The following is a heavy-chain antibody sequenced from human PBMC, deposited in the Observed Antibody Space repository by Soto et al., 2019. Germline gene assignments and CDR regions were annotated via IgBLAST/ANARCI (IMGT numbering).Heavy chain of an antibody. V-gene: IGHV3-30*18. D-gene: IGHD2-15*01. CDR1: GFTFSSYG. J-gene: IGHJ4*02. CDR2: ISYDGSNK. CDR3: AKDSLWVAASPEGFDY. Sequence: HPGGSLRLSCAASGFTFSSYGMHWVRQAPGKGLEWVAVISYDGSNKYYADSVKGRFTISRDNSKNTLYLQMNSLRAEDTAVYYCAKDSLWVAASPEGFDYWGQGTLVTVSS.